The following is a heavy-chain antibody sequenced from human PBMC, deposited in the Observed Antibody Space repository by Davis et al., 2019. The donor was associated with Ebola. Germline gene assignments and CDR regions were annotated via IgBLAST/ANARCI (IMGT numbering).Heavy chain of an antibody. D-gene: IGHD1-14*01. CDR1: GGSISSSSYY. Sequence: PSETLSLTCTVSGGSISSSSYYWGWIRQPPGKGLEWIGSIYYSGSTYYNPSLKSRVTISVDTSKNQFSLKLSSVTAADTAVYYCARGNVRTGGWFDPWGQGTLVTVSS. CDR2: IYYSGST. V-gene: IGHV4-39*07. CDR3: ARGNVRTGGWFDP. J-gene: IGHJ5*02.